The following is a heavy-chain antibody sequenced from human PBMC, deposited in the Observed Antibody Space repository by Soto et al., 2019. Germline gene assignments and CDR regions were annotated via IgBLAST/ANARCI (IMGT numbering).Heavy chain of an antibody. J-gene: IGHJ4*02. D-gene: IGHD3-22*01. V-gene: IGHV3-30*18. CDR3: AKDRRFRGPNYYDSSDY. Sequence: PGGSLRLSCAAAGCTCSSYGMHWVLQAPGKGLEWVAVISYDGSNKYYADSVKGRFTISRDNSKNTLYLQMNSLRAEDTAVYYCAKDRRFRGPNYYDSSDYWGQGTLVTVSS. CDR1: GCTCSSYG. CDR2: ISYDGSNK.